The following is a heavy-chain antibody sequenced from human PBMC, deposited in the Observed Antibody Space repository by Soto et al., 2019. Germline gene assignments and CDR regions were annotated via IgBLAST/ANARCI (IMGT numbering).Heavy chain of an antibody. CDR2: IYWDDDK. D-gene: IGHD1-26*01. CDR3: AHTRRVGVFDY. V-gene: IGHV2-5*02. CDR1: GFSLSSSGVG. J-gene: IGHJ4*02. Sequence: QITLKESGPTLVKPTQTLTRTCTFSGFSLSSSGVGVGWIRQPPGKALEWLALIYWDDDKRYSPSLKSRLTITKDTSKNQVDLTMTNMDPVDTATYYCAHTRRVGVFDYWGQGTLVTVSS.